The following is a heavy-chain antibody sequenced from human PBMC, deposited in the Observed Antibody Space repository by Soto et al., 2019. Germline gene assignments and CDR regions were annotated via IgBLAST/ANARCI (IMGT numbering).Heavy chain of an antibody. CDR1: GGTLSSYG. V-gene: IGHV1-69*12. D-gene: IGHD2-15*01. Sequence: QVQLVQAGAEVNKPGSSVKVSCNVSGGTLSSYGFNWVRQAPGQGLEWMGGIIPMFALTNHTQKFQDRITITAAATTNTAYLELTRLGGDNKAIYYFASDRGYGLVDWGQGTLLTVSS. CDR3: ASDRGYGLVD. CDR2: IIPMFALT. J-gene: IGHJ4*02.